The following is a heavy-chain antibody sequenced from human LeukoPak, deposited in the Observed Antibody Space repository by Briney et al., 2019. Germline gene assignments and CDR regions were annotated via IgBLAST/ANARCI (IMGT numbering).Heavy chain of an antibody. J-gene: IGHJ3*02. CDR1: GYTFTSYD. V-gene: IGHV1-8*01. Sequence: ASVKVSCKASGYTFTSYDINWVRQATGQGLEWMGWMNPNSGNTGYAQKFQGRVTMTRNTSISTAYMELSSLRSEDTAVYYCARGLDMYYDFWSGYYGEQARAFDIWGQGTMVTVSS. CDR2: MNPNSGNT. CDR3: ARGLDMYYDFWSGYYGEQARAFDI. D-gene: IGHD3-3*01.